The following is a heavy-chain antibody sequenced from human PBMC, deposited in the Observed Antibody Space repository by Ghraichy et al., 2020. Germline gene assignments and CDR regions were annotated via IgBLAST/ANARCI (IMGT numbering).Heavy chain of an antibody. CDR2: INYSGGT. D-gene: IGHD2-21*02. Sequence: SETLSLTCSVSGGSVTSDTNYWNWIRQPPGKGLEWIGYINYSGGTNYNPSLKSRVAISVDTSKNQFSLRLSSVTAGDTAVYYCASPNPAYCGGDCYSSYYFGMDVWGQGTTVTVSS. CDR3: ASPNPAYCGGDCYSSYYFGMDV. J-gene: IGHJ6*02. CDR1: GGSVTSDTNY. V-gene: IGHV4-61*01.